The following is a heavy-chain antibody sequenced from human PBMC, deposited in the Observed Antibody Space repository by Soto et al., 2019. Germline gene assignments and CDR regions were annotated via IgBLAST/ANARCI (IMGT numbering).Heavy chain of an antibody. J-gene: IGHJ4*02. Sequence: EVQLVESGGGLVQPGGSLRLSCAASGFTFSSYSMNWVRQAPGKGLEWVSYISSSSSTIYYADSVKGRFTISRDIAKNSLYLQMNSLRAEDTAVYYCARVADYDYIWGSYPQAYYFDYWGQGTLVTVSS. CDR2: ISSSSSTI. CDR3: ARVADYDYIWGSYPQAYYFDY. D-gene: IGHD3-16*02. V-gene: IGHV3-48*01. CDR1: GFTFSSYS.